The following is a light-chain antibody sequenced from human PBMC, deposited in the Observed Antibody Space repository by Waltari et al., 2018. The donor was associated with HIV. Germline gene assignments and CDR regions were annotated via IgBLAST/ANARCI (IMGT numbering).Light chain of an antibody. Sequence: QSALTQPPSASGSPGQSVTIPCTGTSRDVGRSDYVSWYQQHPGKAPKLLIYEVNKRPSGVPDRFSGSKSGNTASLTVSGLQAEDEAEYSCTSYAGINPVAFGGGTKLTVL. J-gene: IGLJ2*01. CDR2: EVN. CDR1: SRDVGRSDY. V-gene: IGLV2-8*01. CDR3: TSYAGINPVA.